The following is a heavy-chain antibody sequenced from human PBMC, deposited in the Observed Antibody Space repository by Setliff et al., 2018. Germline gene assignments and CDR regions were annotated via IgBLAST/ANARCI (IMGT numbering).Heavy chain of an antibody. V-gene: IGHV1-69*13. CDR1: GYSFSTYD. J-gene: IGHJ6*03. D-gene: IGHD3-10*01. CDR3: AGGQPLVRKYYYYMDV. CDR2: IIPMFGT. Sequence: SVKVSCKASGYSFSTYDINWVREAPGQGLEWMGGIIPMFGTNYAQKFQGRITITADESTSTAYMELSSLGSEDTAVYYCAGGQPLVRKYYYYMDVWGKGTTVTVSS.